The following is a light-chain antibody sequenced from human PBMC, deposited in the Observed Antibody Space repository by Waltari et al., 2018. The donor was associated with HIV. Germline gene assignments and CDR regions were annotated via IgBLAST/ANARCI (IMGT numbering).Light chain of an antibody. Sequence: QTVVAQEPSLTVPPGGTVTLTCASRIGAVTSGDYTNWFQQKPGQAPRSLISSTSNKHSWTPARFSGSLVGGRAALTLSDVQPEDEAEYYCLLYSGRAWVFGGGTKLTVL. J-gene: IGLJ3*02. CDR3: LLYSGRAWV. CDR2: STS. CDR1: IGAVTSGDY. V-gene: IGLV7-43*01.